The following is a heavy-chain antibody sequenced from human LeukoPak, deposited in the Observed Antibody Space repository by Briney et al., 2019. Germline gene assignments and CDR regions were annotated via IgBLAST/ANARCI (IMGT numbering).Heavy chain of an antibody. CDR1: GFAFSSYW. J-gene: IGHJ4*02. V-gene: IGHV3-74*01. CDR3: ARSQFDY. Sequence: GGSLRLSCAASGFAFSSYWMLWVRQAPGKGLVWVSRISGDGTITTYADSVKGRFTISRDNAKNILYLQMNSLRAEDTAIYYCARSQFDYWGQGILVTVSS. CDR2: ISGDGTIT.